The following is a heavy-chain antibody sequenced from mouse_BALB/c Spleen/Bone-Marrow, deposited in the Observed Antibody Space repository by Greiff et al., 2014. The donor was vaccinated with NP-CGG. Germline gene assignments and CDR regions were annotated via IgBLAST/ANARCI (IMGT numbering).Heavy chain of an antibody. V-gene: IGHV1-14*01. CDR2: INPYNDGT. D-gene: IGHD2-3*01. J-gene: IGHJ2*01. CDR3: VREGWLLRFDY. Sequence: EVQLQQSGPGLVKPGASVKMSCKASGYTFTAYVMHWVKQKPGQGLEWIGYINPYNDGTNYIEKFKGKATLTSDIPSSTAYMELSSLTSEDSAVYYCVREGWLLRFDYWGQGTTLTVSS. CDR1: GYTFTAYV.